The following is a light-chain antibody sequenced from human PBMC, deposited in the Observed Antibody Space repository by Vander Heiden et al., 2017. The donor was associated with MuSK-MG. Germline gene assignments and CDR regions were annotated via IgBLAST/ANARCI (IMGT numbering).Light chain of an antibody. V-gene: IGLV3-19*01. CDR2: GKN. CDR1: SLRSYY. J-gene: IGLJ3*02. CDR3: NSRDSSGNHWV. Sequence: SSELTQDPAVSVSLGQTVRITCQGDSLRSYYASWYQQKPGQAPVLVIYGKNNRHSGIPERFSGSSSGNTASLTSTGAQAEDEADYYCNSRDSSGNHWVFGGGTKLTVL.